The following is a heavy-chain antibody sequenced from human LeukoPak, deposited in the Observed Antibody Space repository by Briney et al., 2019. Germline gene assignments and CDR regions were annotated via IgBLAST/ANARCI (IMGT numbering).Heavy chain of an antibody. D-gene: IGHD3-10*01. V-gene: IGHV1-18*01. Sequence: ASVKVSCKASGYTFTSYGISWVRQAPGQGLEWMGWISAYNGNTNYAQKLQGRVTMTTDTSTSTAYMELRSLRSDDTAVYYCARSGMVRGVMGPSDYWGQGTLVTVSS. CDR1: GYTFTSYG. CDR3: ARSGMVRGVMGPSDY. J-gene: IGHJ4*02. CDR2: ISAYNGNT.